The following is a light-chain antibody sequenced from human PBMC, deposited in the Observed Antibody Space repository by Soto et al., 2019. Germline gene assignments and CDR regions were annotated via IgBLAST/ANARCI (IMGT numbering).Light chain of an antibody. V-gene: IGKV1-5*03. J-gene: IGKJ1*01. Sequence: DIQMTQSPSSLSASVGDRVTITCRASQSISSWLAWYQQKPGKAPKLLIYKASSLESGVPSRFSGSGSGTEFTLTISSLQPDDFASYCCQQHISYPWTFGQGTKVDIK. CDR3: QQHISYPWT. CDR1: QSISSW. CDR2: KAS.